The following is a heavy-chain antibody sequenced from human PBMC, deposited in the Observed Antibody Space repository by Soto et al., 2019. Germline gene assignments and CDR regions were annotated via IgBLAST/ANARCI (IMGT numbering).Heavy chain of an antibody. CDR2: IWYDGSNK. D-gene: IGHD3-10*01. Sequence: QVQLVESGGGVVQAGMSHRLSCAASGYTFIRYGMHWVRQAPGKGLEWVAVIWYDGSNKYYADSVKGRFTISRDNSKNTVFLQRDGLRVEDTALYYWARDGSGGAWGWFDPWGQGTLVSVSS. J-gene: IGHJ5*02. CDR1: GYTFIRYG. CDR3: ARDGSGGAWGWFDP. V-gene: IGHV3-33*01.